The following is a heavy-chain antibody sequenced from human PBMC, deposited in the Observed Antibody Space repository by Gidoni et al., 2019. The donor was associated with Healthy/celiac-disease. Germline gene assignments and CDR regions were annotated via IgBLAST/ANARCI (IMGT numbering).Heavy chain of an antibody. J-gene: IGHJ5*02. Sequence: QVQLVESGGGVVQPGRSLRLSGAASGFTFSSYAMHWVRQAPGKGLEWVAVISYDGSNKYYADSVKGRFTISRDNSKNTLYLQMNSLRAEDTAVYYCARGRVVVAAKGVYNWFDPWGQGTLVTVSS. CDR1: GFTFSSYA. CDR3: ARGRVVVAAKGVYNWFDP. CDR2: ISYDGSNK. V-gene: IGHV3-30*04. D-gene: IGHD2-15*01.